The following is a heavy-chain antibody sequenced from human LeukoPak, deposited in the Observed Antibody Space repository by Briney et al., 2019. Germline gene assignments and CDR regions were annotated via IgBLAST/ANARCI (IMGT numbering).Heavy chain of an antibody. D-gene: IGHD4/OR15-4a*01. J-gene: IGHJ4*02. CDR1: GDSFSSAYYY. V-gene: IGHV4-30-4*08. Sequence: SQTLSLTCTVSGDSFSSAYYYWTWVRQPPGKGLEWIGYVYYDGSTYYHPSLQSRLAISVDTSKNQFSLNLTSVTAADTAVYYCVRGLTTYSYFFDSWGQGALVTVSS. CDR3: VRGLTTYSYFFDS. CDR2: VYYDGST.